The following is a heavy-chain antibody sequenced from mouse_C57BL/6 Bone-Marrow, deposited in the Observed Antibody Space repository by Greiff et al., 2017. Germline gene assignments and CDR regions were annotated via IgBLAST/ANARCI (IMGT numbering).Heavy chain of an antibody. J-gene: IGHJ2*01. D-gene: IGHD3-3*01. V-gene: IGHV1-81*01. CDR3: AREGDVDY. CDR1: GYTFTSYD. CDR2: IYPRSGNT. Sequence: QVQLKQSGPELVKPGASVKLSCKASGYTFTSYDINWVKQRTGQGLEWIGEIYPRSGNTYYNEKFKGKATLTADKSSSTAYMELRSLTSEDSAVYFCAREGDVDYWGQGTTLTVSS.